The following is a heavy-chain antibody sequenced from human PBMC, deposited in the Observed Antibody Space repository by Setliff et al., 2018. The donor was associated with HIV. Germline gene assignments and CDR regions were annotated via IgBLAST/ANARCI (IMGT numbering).Heavy chain of an antibody. CDR2: IYHSGST. V-gene: IGHV4-38-2*01. J-gene: IGHJ4*02. CDR3: ARVINYYDSSPFDY. D-gene: IGHD3-22*01. CDR1: GYSISSGYY. Sequence: PSETLSLTCAVSGYSISSGYYWGWIRQPPGKGLEWIGSIYHSGSTYYNPSLKSRVTISVDTSKNQFSLKLNSVTAADTAVYYCARVINYYDSSPFDYWGQGTLVTVSS.